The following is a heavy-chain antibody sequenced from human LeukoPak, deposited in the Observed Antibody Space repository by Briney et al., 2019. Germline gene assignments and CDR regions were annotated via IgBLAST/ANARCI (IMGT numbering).Heavy chain of an antibody. Sequence: PSETLSLTCTVSGGSISSYYWGWIRQPPGKGLEWIGYIYYSGSTNYNPSLKSRVTISVDTSKNQFSLKLSSVTAADTAVYYCARSGDYVWGSYRYDYYFDYWGQGTLVTVSS. CDR3: ARSGDYVWGSYRYDYYFDY. CDR2: IYYSGST. V-gene: IGHV4-59*01. D-gene: IGHD3-16*02. CDR1: GGSISSYY. J-gene: IGHJ4*02.